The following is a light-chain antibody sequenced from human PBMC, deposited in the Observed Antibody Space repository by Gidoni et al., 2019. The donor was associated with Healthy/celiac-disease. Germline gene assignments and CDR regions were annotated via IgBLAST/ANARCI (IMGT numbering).Light chain of an antibody. CDR2: AAS. CDR3: QQSYNTLT. CDR1: QSISSY. J-gene: IGKJ5*01. V-gene: IGKV1-39*01. Sequence: DIQMTQSPSSLSASVGDRVTITCRASQSISSYLNWYQQKPGKAPKLLIYAASSLQSGVPSRFSGSGSGTDFTLTISSLQPEDFATYYCQQSYNTLTFXQXTRLEIK.